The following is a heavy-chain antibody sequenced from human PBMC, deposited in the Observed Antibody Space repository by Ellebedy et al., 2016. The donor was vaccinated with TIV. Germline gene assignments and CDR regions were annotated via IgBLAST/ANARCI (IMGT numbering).Heavy chain of an antibody. CDR2: IWYDGSNK. CDR1: GFTFSSYG. Sequence: GESLKISXAASGFTFSSYGMHWVRQAPGKGLEWVAVIWYDGSNKYYADSVKGRFTISRDNSKNTLYLQMNSLRAEDTAVYYCAREFGVTDYWGQGTLVTVSS. V-gene: IGHV3-33*01. D-gene: IGHD3-16*01. J-gene: IGHJ4*02. CDR3: AREFGVTDY.